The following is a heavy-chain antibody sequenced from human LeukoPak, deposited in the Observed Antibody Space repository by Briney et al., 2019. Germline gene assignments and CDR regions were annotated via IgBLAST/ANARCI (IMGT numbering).Heavy chain of an antibody. D-gene: IGHD6-6*01. V-gene: IGHV4-59*01. CDR1: GGSIRSYY. Sequence: SETLSLTCTVSGGSIRSYYWSWIRQPPGKGREWIGYIYYSGSTNYNPSLQSRVTISVDTSKNQFSLKLSSVTAADTAVYYCARGVEYSSSSSGYWGQGTLVTVSS. CDR3: ARGVEYSSSSSGY. J-gene: IGHJ4*02. CDR2: IYYSGST.